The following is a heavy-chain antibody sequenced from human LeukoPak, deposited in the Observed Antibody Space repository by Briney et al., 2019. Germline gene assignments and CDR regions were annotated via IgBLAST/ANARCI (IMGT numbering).Heavy chain of an antibody. CDR1: GFTFDDYA. CDR3: AKDIGGYCSGGSCQGDGMDV. CDR2: ISWDGGST. D-gene: IGHD2-15*01. J-gene: IGHJ6*02. V-gene: IGHV3-43D*03. Sequence: GGSLRLSCAASGFTFDDYAMHWVRQAPGKGLEWVSLISWDGGSTYYADSVKGRFTISRDNSKNSLYLQMNSLRAEDTALYYCAKDIGGYCSGGSCQGDGMDVWGQGTTVTVSS.